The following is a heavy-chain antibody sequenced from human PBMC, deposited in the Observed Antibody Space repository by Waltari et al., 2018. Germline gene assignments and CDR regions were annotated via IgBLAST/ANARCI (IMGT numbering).Heavy chain of an antibody. CDR2: IIPILGIA. D-gene: IGHD3-22*01. CDR1: GGTFSSYA. J-gene: IGHJ4*02. Sequence: QVQLVQSGAEVKKPGSSVKVSCKASGGTFSSYAISGVRQAPGQGLEWMGRIIPILGIANYAQKFQGRVTITADKSTSTAYMELSSLRSEDTAVYYCASTRYDSSGYYWDYWGQGTLVTVSS. CDR3: ASTRYDSSGYYWDY. V-gene: IGHV1-69*04.